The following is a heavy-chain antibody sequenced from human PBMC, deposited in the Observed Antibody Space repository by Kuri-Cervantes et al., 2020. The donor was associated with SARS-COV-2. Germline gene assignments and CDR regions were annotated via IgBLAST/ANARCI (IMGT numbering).Heavy chain of an antibody. CDR1: GYTFTSYA. V-gene: IGHV1-3*01. CDR3: ATYSPYYYGMDV. J-gene: IGHJ6*02. D-gene: IGHD2-15*01. Sequence: ASVKVSCKASGYTFTSYAMHWVRQAPGQRLEWMGWINAGNGNTKYSQKFQGRVTMTEDTSTDTAYMELSSLRSEDTAVYYCATYSPYYYGMDVWGQGTTVTVSS. CDR2: INAGNGNT.